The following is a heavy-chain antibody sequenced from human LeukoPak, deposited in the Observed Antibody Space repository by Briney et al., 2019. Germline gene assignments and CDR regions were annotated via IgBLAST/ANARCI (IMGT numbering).Heavy chain of an antibody. CDR1: GGTFSSYA. V-gene: IGHV1-69*13. D-gene: IGHD4-23*01. CDR2: IIPIFGTA. J-gene: IGHJ4*02. Sequence: SVKVSCKASGGTFSSYAISWVRQAPGQGLEWMGGIIPIFGTANYAQKFQGRATITADESTSTAYMELSSLRSEDTAVYYCARSPDYGGTYFDYWGQGTLVTVSS. CDR3: ARSPDYGGTYFDY.